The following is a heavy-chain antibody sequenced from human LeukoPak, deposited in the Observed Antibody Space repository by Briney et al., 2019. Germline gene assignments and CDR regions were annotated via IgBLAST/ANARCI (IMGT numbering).Heavy chain of an antibody. CDR2: IYSGGST. CDR1: GFTVSRNY. CDR3: AREAIFGVVITHSPFDY. D-gene: IGHD3-3*01. Sequence: GGSLRLSCAASGFTVSRNYMSWVRQAPGKGLEWVSVIYSGGSTYYADSVKGRFTISRDNAKNSLYLQMNSLRAEDTALYYCAREAIFGVVITHSPFDYWGQGTLVTVSS. V-gene: IGHV3-66*01. J-gene: IGHJ4*02.